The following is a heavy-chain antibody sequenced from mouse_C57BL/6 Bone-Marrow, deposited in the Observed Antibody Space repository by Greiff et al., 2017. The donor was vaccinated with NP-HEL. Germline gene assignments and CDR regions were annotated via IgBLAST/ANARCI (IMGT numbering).Heavy chain of an antibody. CDR3: ARSHYYGSSPHWYFDV. V-gene: IGHV8-12*01. J-gene: IGHJ1*03. Sequence: QVTLKVSGPGILQSSQTLSLTCSFSGFSLSTSGMGVSWIRQPSGKGLEWLAHIYWDDDKRYNPSLKSRLTISKDTSRNQVFLKITSVDTADTATYYCARSHYYGSSPHWYFDVWGTGTTVTVSS. CDR1: GFSLSTSGMG. CDR2: IYWDDDK. D-gene: IGHD1-1*01.